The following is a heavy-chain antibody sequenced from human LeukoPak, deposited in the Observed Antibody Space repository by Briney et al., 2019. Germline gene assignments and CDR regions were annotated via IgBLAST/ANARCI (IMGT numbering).Heavy chain of an antibody. CDR2: IWYDGSNK. Sequence: GGSLRLSCAASGFTFSTYGMHWVRQAPGKGLEWVAVIWYDGSNKYYADSVKGRFTISRGNSKSTLYLQMNSLRAEDTAVYYCARGWEFSSGGSDYWGQGTLVTVSS. D-gene: IGHD3-16*02. CDR3: ARGWEFSSGGSDY. J-gene: IGHJ4*02. V-gene: IGHV3-33*01. CDR1: GFTFSTYG.